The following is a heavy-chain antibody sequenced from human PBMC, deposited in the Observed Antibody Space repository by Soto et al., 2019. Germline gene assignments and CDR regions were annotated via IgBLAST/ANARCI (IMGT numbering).Heavy chain of an antibody. CDR1: GFTFSSYA. J-gene: IGHJ4*02. CDR3: AKHRRIAVADPIDY. Sequence: HPGGSLRLSCAASGFTFSSYAMSWVRQAPGKGLEWVSAISGSGGSTYYADSVKGRFTISRDNSKNTLYLQMNSLRAEDTAVYYCAKHRRIAVADPIDYWGQGTLVTVSS. CDR2: ISGSGGST. D-gene: IGHD6-19*01. V-gene: IGHV3-23*01.